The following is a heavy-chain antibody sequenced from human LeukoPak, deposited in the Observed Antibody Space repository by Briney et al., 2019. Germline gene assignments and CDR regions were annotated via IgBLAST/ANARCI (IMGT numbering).Heavy chain of an antibody. CDR2: INPNSGGT. D-gene: IGHD2-15*01. Sequence: ASVKVSCKASGYTFTGYYMHWVRRAPGQGLEWMGRINPNSGGTNYAQKFQGRVTMTRDTSISTAYMELSRLRSDDTAVYYCARDPWEGYCSGGSCHQTPWGQGTLVTVSS. CDR1: GYTFTGYY. V-gene: IGHV1-2*06. CDR3: ARDPWEGYCSGGSCHQTP. J-gene: IGHJ5*02.